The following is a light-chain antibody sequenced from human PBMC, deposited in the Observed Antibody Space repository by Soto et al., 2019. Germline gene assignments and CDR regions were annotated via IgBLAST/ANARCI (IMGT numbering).Light chain of an antibody. V-gene: IGLV2-23*01. Sequence: QSALTQPASVSGSPGQSITISCTGTSSDVGGYNYVSWYQQHPGKAPKLIIYDGSERPSGVSNRFSGSRSDNTASLTISGLQAEDEADYYCCSHAGGYTSVLFGGGTKLTVL. CDR2: DGS. CDR1: SSDVGGYNY. CDR3: CSHAGGYTSVL. J-gene: IGLJ2*01.